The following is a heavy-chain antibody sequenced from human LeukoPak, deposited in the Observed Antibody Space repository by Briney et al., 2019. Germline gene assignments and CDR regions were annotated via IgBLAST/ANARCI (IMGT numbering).Heavy chain of an antibody. V-gene: IGHV3-21*04. Sequence: PGGSLRLSCAASGFTFSSYSMNWVRQAPGKGLEWVSSISSSSSYIYYADSVKGRFTISRDNSKNTLYLQMNSLRAEDTAVYYCANHPKTGGYSGSYYEVVFDYWGQGTLVTVSS. CDR1: GFTFSSYS. CDR3: ANHPKTGGYSGSYYEVVFDY. CDR2: ISSSSSYI. D-gene: IGHD1-26*01. J-gene: IGHJ4*02.